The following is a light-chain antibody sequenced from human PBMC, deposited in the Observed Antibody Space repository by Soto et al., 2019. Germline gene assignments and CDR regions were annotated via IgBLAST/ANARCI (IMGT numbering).Light chain of an antibody. V-gene: IGLV1-47*02. CDR3: QSYDNNVSGWV. CDR2: TNN. Sequence: QSVLTQPPSASGTPGQRVTISCSGSSSNIGSNFVYWYQHLPGTAPKLLIYTNNQRPSGVPDRFSGSKSGTSASLAISGLRSEDEADYYCQSYDNNVSGWVFGGGTKLTVL. J-gene: IGLJ2*01. CDR1: SSNIGSNF.